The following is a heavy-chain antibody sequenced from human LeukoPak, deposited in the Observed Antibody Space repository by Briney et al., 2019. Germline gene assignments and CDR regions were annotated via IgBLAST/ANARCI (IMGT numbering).Heavy chain of an antibody. CDR1: GFTFSSHA. D-gene: IGHD6-19*01. V-gene: IGHV3-33*01. CDR3: ARDPPGSGWALGY. CDR2: IWADGSDQ. J-gene: IGHJ4*02. Sequence: GSLRLSCAASGFTFSSHAMHWVRQAPGKGLDWVAFIWADGSDQEYADSVKGRFTISRDNSKKTMYLQMNSLRVEDTAVYYCARDPPGSGWALGYWGQGTLVTVSS.